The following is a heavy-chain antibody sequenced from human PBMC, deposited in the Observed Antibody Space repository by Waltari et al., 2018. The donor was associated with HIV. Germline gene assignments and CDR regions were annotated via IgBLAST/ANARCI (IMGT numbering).Heavy chain of an antibody. CDR1: GLPFCGHG. V-gene: IGHV3-7*01. CDR2: IKHDGSER. Sequence: EVQVGESGGGWVQPGGSVRLSCEGCGLPFCGHGRSWVSQAPGKGLEWGANIKHDGSERYFVDSVKGRFAISRDNANNSLFLQRNSLRAEDTAVYYCARDVMGIVAKPYGVDVWGQGTTVTVSS. D-gene: IGHD5-12*01. J-gene: IGHJ6*02. CDR3: ARDVMGIVAKPYGVDV.